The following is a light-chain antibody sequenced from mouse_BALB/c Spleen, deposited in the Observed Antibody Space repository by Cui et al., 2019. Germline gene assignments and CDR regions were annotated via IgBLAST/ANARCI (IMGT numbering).Light chain of an antibody. Sequence: DIQMTQSPASLSVSVGETFTITCRASENIYSNLAWYQQKQGKSPQLLVYAATNLADGVPSRFSGSGSGTQYSLKINSLQSEDFGSYYCQHFWGTPWTFGGGTKLEIK. CDR3: QHFWGTPWT. J-gene: IGKJ1*01. V-gene: IGKV12-46*01. CDR1: ENIYSN. CDR2: AAT.